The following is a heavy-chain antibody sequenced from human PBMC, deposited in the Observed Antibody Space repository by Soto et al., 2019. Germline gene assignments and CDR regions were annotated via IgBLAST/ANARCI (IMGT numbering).Heavy chain of an antibody. V-gene: IGHV1-3*01. D-gene: IGHD3-22*01. J-gene: IGHJ4*02. CDR3: STGLSNGYYNFDY. CDR2: INAGNGNT. Sequence: GASVKVSCKASGYTFTSYAVHWVRQAPGQRLEWMGWINAGNGNTKYSQKFQGRVTITRDTSASTAYMELSSLRSEDTAVYYCSTGLSNGYYNFDYWGQGTPVTVSS. CDR1: GYTFTSYA.